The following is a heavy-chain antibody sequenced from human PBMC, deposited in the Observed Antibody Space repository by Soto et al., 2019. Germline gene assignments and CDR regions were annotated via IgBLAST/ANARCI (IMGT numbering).Heavy chain of an antibody. CDR3: ARGEDMSSPYDS. Sequence: QVHLVQSGAEVRKPGASVRVSCKAPGSTFTSHHINWVRQATGQGLEWMGWMNPNSGDTAYAQKFQGRVTMTRNTSLNTAFLELNSLKFDDTAVYFCARGEDMSSPYDSWGQGTLVTVSS. D-gene: IGHD2-15*01. V-gene: IGHV1-8*01. CDR1: GSTFTSHH. J-gene: IGHJ5*01. CDR2: MNPNSGDT.